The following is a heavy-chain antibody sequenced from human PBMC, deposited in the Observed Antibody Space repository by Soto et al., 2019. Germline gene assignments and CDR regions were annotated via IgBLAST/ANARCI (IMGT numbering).Heavy chain of an antibody. J-gene: IGHJ1*01. V-gene: IGHV4-31*03. D-gene: IGHD4-17*01. CDR3: ARTSGDYGLSKYFQH. Sequence: QVQLQESGPGLVEPSQTLSLICTVSGGSISSGDYYWSWIRQLPGKGLEWIGYIYYSGTTFHNPSLKSRVSISVDTSKNLFSLKLSYMTAADTAVYYCARTSGDYGLSKYFQHWGQGTLVTVSS. CDR2: IYYSGTT. CDR1: GGSISSGDYY.